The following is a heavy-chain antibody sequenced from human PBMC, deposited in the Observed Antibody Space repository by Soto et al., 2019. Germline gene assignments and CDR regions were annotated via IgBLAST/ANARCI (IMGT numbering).Heavy chain of an antibody. D-gene: IGHD3-3*01. Sequence: EVQLLESGGGLVQPGGSLRLSCAASGFTFSSYAMSWVRQAPGKGLEWVSTIGGDGVTTYYADYVKGRFTISRDNSKNTLYLQMNSLRAEDTAVYYCAKDSYYTSSPHYLDCWGQGTLVTVSS. CDR2: IGGDGVTT. J-gene: IGHJ4*02. CDR1: GFTFSSYA. CDR3: AKDSYYTSSPHYLDC. V-gene: IGHV3-23*01.